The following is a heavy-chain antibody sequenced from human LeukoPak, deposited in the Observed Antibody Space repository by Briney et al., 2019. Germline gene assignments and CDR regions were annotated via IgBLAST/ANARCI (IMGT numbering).Heavy chain of an antibody. CDR3: ATPRGGKLLLDAFDI. CDR2: IRYDGTNK. V-gene: IGHV3-30*02. D-gene: IGHD2/OR15-2a*01. J-gene: IGHJ3*02. Sequence: GGSLRLSCAAAGFTVSTYGMHWVRQAPGKWLEWVAFIRYDGTNKYYADSVKGRFTISRDSSRNPMYLQMNSLRPEDTAVYYCATPRGGKLLLDAFDIWGQGTMVTVSS. CDR1: GFTVSTYG.